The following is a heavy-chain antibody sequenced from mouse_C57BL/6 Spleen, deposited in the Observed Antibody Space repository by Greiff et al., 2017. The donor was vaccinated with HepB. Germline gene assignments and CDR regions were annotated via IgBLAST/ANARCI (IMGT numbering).Heavy chain of an antibody. CDR1: GYSITSGYY. V-gene: IGHV3-6*01. Sequence: ESGPGLVKPSQSLSLTCSVTGYSITSGYYWNWIRQFPGNKLEWMGYISYDGSNNYNPSLKNRISITRDTSKNQFFLKLNSVTTEDTATYYCARATTVRAYFDYWGQGTTLTVSS. CDR2: ISYDGSN. D-gene: IGHD1-1*01. CDR3: ARATTVRAYFDY. J-gene: IGHJ2*01.